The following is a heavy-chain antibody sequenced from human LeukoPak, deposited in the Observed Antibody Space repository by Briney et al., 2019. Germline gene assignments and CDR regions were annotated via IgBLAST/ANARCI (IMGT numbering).Heavy chain of an antibody. CDR2: IYSGGNT. J-gene: IGHJ4*02. V-gene: IGHV3-53*01. CDR3: AREERPFYFDY. CDR1: GFTVSNNY. D-gene: IGHD6-25*01. Sequence: GGSLRLSCAASGFTVSNNYMSWVRQAPGKGLEWVSIIYSGGNTYYADPVKGRFTISRDNSKNTLYLQMNSLRAEDTAVYYCAREERPFYFDYWGQGTLVTVSS.